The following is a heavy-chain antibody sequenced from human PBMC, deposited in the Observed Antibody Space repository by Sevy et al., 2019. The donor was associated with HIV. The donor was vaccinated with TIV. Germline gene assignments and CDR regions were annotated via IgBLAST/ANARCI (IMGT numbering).Heavy chain of an antibody. CDR2: IIPIFGTA. CDR1: GGTFSSYA. V-gene: IGHV1-69*13. J-gene: IGHJ6*02. D-gene: IGHD3-10*01. Sequence: ASVKVSCKASGGTFSSYAISWVRQAPGQGLEWMGGIIPIFGTANYAQKFQGRVTITADESTSTAYMELSSLGSEDTAVYYCAREANYYGSGLYYYYGMDVWGQGTTVTVSS. CDR3: AREANYYGSGLYYYYGMDV.